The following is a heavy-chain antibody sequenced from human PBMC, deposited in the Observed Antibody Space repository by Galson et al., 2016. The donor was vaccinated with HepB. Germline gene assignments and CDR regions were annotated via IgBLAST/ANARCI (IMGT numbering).Heavy chain of an antibody. CDR1: GFTFDDYT. J-gene: IGHJ4*02. CDR2: ITWESGTT. D-gene: IGHD3-22*01. Sequence: SLRLSCAASGFTFDDYTMHWVRQAPGKGLEWVSLITWESGTTDYADSVRGGFTISRDNNKNSLFLQMNNLRIEDTALYYCAKDWGLVVVTRGLAYWGQGTPVTVSS. CDR3: AKDWGLVVVTRGLAY. V-gene: IGHV3-43*01.